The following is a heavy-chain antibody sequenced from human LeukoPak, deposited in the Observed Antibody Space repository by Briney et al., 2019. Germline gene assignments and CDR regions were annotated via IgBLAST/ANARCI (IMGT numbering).Heavy chain of an antibody. CDR3: ARVDTGYCSGGSCYYDY. D-gene: IGHD2-15*01. CDR2: ISAYNGNT. CDR1: GYTFTSYG. J-gene: IGHJ4*02. Sequence: ASVKVSCKASGYTFTSYGISWVRQAPGQGLEWMGWISAYNGNTNYAQKLQGRVTMTTDTSTSTAYMELSSLRSEDTAVYYCARVDTGYCSGGSCYYDYWGQGTLVTVSS. V-gene: IGHV1-18*01.